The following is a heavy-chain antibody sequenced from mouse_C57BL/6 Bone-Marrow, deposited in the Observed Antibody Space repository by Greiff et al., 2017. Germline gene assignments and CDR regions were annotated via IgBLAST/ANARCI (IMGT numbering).Heavy chain of an antibody. Sequence: VQLQQSGPELVKPGASVKISCKASGYAFSSSWMNWVKQRPGKGLEWIGRIYPGDGDTNYNGKFKGKATLTADKSSSTAYMQLSSLTSEDSAVYFCARPYGSSYRYFDVWGTGTTVTVSS. CDR1: GYAFSSSW. D-gene: IGHD1-1*01. CDR2: IYPGDGDT. CDR3: ARPYGSSYRYFDV. J-gene: IGHJ1*03. V-gene: IGHV1-82*01.